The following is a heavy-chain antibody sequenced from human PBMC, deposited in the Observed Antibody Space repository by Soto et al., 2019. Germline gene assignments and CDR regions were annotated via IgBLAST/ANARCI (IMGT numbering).Heavy chain of an antibody. Sequence: GESLKISCKGSGYSFTSYWIGWVRQMPGKGLEWMGIIYPGDSDTRYSPSFQGQVTISADKSISTAYLQWSSLKASDTAMYYCASTASYDLPNGGDNYYYYGMDVWGQGTTVTVSS. CDR3: ASTASYDLPNGGDNYYYYGMDV. CDR1: GYSFTSYW. V-gene: IGHV5-51*01. J-gene: IGHJ6*02. D-gene: IGHD2-8*01. CDR2: IYPGDSDT.